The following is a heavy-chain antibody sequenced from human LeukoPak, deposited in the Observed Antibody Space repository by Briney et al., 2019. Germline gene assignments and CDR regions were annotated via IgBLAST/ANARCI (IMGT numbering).Heavy chain of an antibody. Sequence: SETLSLTCSVSDGSINSYYWNWIRRPPGKGLEWIGYIYYNGNTNYSPSLKSRVTMSVDTSKNLFSLKVSSVTAADTAVYYCARSYYEIDYWGQGTLVTVSS. D-gene: IGHD1-26*01. CDR1: DGSINSYY. V-gene: IGHV4-59*01. J-gene: IGHJ4*02. CDR3: ARSYYEIDY. CDR2: IYYNGNT.